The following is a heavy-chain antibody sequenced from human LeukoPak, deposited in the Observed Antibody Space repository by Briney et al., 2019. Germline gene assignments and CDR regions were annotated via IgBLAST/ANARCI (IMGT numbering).Heavy chain of an antibody. D-gene: IGHD6-6*01. CDR2: IIPIFGTA. V-gene: IGHV1-69*05. CDR3: ARAVSSSRKACYYYYMDV. Sequence: SVKVSCKASGGTFSSYAISWVRQAPGQGLEWMGGIIPIFGTANYAQKFQGRVTITTDESTSTAYMELSSLRSEDTAVYYCARAVSSSRKACYYYYMDVWGKGTTVTVSS. J-gene: IGHJ6*03. CDR1: GGTFSSYA.